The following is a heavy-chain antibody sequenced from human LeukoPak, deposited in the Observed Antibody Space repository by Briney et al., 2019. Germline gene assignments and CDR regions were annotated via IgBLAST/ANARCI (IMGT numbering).Heavy chain of an antibody. J-gene: IGHJ3*02. V-gene: IGHV3-74*01. CDR2: INSDGSST. Sequence: GGSLRLSCAASGFTFTSYWMHWVRQAPGKGLVWVSRINSDGSSTSYADSVKGRFTISRDNAKNTLYLQMNNLRAEDTAVYYCSSGNSHAFDIWGQGTMVTVSS. D-gene: IGHD4-23*01. CDR3: SSGNSHAFDI. CDR1: GFTFTSYW.